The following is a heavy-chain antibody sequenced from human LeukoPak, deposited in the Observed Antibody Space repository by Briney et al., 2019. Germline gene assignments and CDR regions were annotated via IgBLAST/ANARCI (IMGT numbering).Heavy chain of an antibody. CDR2: IIPIFGTA. J-gene: IGHJ5*02. CDR1: GGTFSSYA. D-gene: IGHD6-13*01. Sequence: SVKVSCKASGGTFSSYAISWVRQAPGQGLEWMGGIIPIFGTANYAQKFQGRVTITADKSTSTAYMDLSRLRSDDTAVYYCARGGHSSSWYDWFDPWGQGTLVTVSS. CDR3: ARGGHSSSWYDWFDP. V-gene: IGHV1-69*06.